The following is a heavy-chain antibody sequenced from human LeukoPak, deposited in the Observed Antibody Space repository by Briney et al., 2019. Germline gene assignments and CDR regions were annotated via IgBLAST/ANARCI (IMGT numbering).Heavy chain of an antibody. CDR2: IIPIFGTA. Sequence: SVKVSCKASGGTFSSYAISWVRQAPGQGLEWMGGIIPIFGTANYAQKFQGRVTITTDESTSTAYMELSSLRSEDTAVCYCASASGYSSSWYLYFDYWGQGTLVTVSS. V-gene: IGHV1-69*05. J-gene: IGHJ4*02. CDR1: GGTFSSYA. D-gene: IGHD6-13*01. CDR3: ASASGYSSSWYLYFDY.